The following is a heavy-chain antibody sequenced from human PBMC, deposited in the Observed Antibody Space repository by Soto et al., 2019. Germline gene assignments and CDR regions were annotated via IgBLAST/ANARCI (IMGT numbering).Heavy chain of an antibody. V-gene: IGHV3-73*01. CDR2: IRSKANSYAT. Sequence: PGGSLRLSCAASGFTFSGSAMHWVRQASGKGLEWVGRIRSKANSYATAYAASVKGRFTISRDDSKNTLYLQMNSLRAEDTAVYYCAREGDYGSGSYPFNYYYYMDVWGKGTTVTVSS. CDR3: AREGDYGSGSYPFNYYYYMDV. J-gene: IGHJ6*03. D-gene: IGHD3-10*01. CDR1: GFTFSGSA.